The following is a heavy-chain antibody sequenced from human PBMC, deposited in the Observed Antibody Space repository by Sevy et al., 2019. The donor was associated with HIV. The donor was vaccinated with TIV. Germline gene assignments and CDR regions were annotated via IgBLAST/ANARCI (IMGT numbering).Heavy chain of an antibody. Sequence: GGSLRLSCAASGFTFSSYGMSWVRQAPGKGLEWVSVISDIGNTYYADSVKGRFTMSRDNSKNTLYLQMNSLRAEDTAVYYCAKCLAALPGYYYDVDVWGQGTTVTVSS. CDR1: GFTFSSYG. J-gene: IGHJ6*02. CDR3: AKCLAALPGYYYDVDV. V-gene: IGHV3-23*01. D-gene: IGHD6-6*01. CDR2: ISDIGNT.